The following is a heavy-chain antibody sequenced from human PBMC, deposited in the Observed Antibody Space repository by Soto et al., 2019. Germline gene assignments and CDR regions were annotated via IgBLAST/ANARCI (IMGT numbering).Heavy chain of an antibody. V-gene: IGHV3-49*03. Sequence: LRLSCTASGFTFGDYAMSWFRQAPGKGLEWVGFIRSKAYGGTTEYAASVKGRFTISRDDSKSIAYLQMNSLKTEDTAVYYCTRVGDYVWGSYDDFDSWGQGNLVTVSS. CDR3: TRVGDYVWGSYDDFDS. CDR1: GFTFGDYA. D-gene: IGHD3-16*01. CDR2: IRSKAYGGTT. J-gene: IGHJ4*02.